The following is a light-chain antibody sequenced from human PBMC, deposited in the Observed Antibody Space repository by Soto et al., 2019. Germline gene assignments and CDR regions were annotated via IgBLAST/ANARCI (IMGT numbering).Light chain of an antibody. CDR3: QQSYSTSSYT. CDR1: QNLSNY. Sequence: DIQMTQSPSSLSASVGDRVTITCRASQNLSNYLNWYQQKPGKAPNLLIYAASSLQGGVPSRFSGRGSGTDFTLTISSLQPEDSATYYCQQSYSTSSYTFGQGTKV. J-gene: IGKJ2*01. V-gene: IGKV1-39*01. CDR2: AAS.